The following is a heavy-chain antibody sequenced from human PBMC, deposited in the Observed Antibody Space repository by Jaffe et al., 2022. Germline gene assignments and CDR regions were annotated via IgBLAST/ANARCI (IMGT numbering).Heavy chain of an antibody. CDR3: ARESSSSPFGNAFDI. CDR2: IYSGGST. Sequence: EVQLVETGGGLIQPGGSLRLSCAASGFTVSSNYMSWVRQAPGKGLEWVSVIYSGGSTYYADSVKGRFTISRDNSKNTLYLQMNSLRAEDTAVYYCARESSSSPFGNAFDIWGQGTMVTVSS. CDR1: GFTVSSNY. J-gene: IGHJ3*02. V-gene: IGHV3-53*02. D-gene: IGHD6-13*01.